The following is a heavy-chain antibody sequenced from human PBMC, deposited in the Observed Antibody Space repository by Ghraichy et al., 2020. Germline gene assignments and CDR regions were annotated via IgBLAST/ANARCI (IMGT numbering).Heavy chain of an antibody. D-gene: IGHD1-7*01. CDR1: GFIFSTSG. Sequence: GGSLRLSCAASGFIFSTSGMHWVRQAPGKGLEWVAFIRYDGTNQYYADSVKGRFTFSRDNSKSTLFLQMNSLRTEDTAVYYCAKDRTGTTHYFYMDVWGKGTTVTVS. CDR2: IRYDGTNQ. V-gene: IGHV3-30*02. CDR3: AKDRTGTTHYFYMDV. J-gene: IGHJ6*03.